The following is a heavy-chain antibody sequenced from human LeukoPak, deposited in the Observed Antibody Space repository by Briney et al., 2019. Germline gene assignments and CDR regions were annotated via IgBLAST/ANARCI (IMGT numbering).Heavy chain of an antibody. J-gene: IGHJ4*02. CDR1: GFTFSSYS. CDR2: ISSSSSYI. CDR3: ARSRGDPEFDY. D-gene: IGHD2-21*02. V-gene: IGHV3-21*01. Sequence: GGSLRLSCAASGFTFSSYSVNWVRQAPGKGLEWVSSISSSSSYIYYADSVKGRFTISRDNAKNSLYLQMNSLRAEDTAVYYCARSRGDPEFDYWGQGTLVTVSS.